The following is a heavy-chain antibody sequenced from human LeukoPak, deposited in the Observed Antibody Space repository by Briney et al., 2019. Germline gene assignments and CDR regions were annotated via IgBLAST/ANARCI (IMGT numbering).Heavy chain of an antibody. D-gene: IGHD6-13*01. CDR2: INQDGGEK. J-gene: IGHJ4*02. CDR1: GFTFSRHW. V-gene: IGHV3-7*03. Sequence: GGSLRLSCAASGFTFSRHWMSWVRQAPGKGLEWVANINQDGGEKHYVDSVKGRFTISRDNAKNSMYLQMNSLRAEDTALYYCAKEAPPYSSSWEVFDYWGQGTLVTVSS. CDR3: AKEAPPYSSSWEVFDY.